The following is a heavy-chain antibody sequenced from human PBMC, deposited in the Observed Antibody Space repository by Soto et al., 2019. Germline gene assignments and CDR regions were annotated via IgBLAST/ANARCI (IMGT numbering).Heavy chain of an antibody. V-gene: IGHV4-59*01. CDR1: GGSISSYY. D-gene: IGHD1-26*01. J-gene: IGHJ3*01. Sequence: SLTCTVSGGSISSYYWSCVRQPPGRGLEWIGYIYYSGSSNYNPSLKSRLTMSVDTSKNQFSLKLSSVTTADTAVYYCARAVGAKHDSFDVWAQGTMVTVSS. CDR3: ARAVGAKHDSFDV. CDR2: IYYSGSS.